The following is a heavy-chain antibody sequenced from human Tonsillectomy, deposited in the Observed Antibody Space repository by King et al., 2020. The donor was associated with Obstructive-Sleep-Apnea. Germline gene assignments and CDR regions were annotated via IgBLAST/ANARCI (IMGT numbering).Heavy chain of an antibody. V-gene: IGHV3-43*01. J-gene: IGHJ4*02. CDR2: ISWDGGST. Sequence: QLVQSGGVVVQPGGSLRLSCAASGFTFYDYTMHWVRQAPGKGRECVSLISWDGGSTYYADSVKGRFTISRENSKNSLYLQLNSLRTEDTALYYCARARGGYDSSGYYPLYFDYWGQGTLVTVSS. CDR1: GFTFYDYT. D-gene: IGHD3-22*01. CDR3: ARARGGYDSSGYYPLYFDY.